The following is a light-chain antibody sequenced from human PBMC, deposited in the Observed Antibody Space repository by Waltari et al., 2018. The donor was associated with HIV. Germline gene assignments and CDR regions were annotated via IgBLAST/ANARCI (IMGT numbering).Light chain of an antibody. CDR3: QSADTSGTRV. CDR2: KDT. V-gene: IGLV3-25*03. J-gene: IGLJ1*01. Sequence: SFELTQPPSVSVSPGQTARITCSGDALAKQYTHCDQQKPGQAPVVVIYKDTERPSGIPERFSGSSSGTTVTLTISAVQAEDEADYYCQSADTSGTRVFASGTKVTVL. CDR1: ALAKQY.